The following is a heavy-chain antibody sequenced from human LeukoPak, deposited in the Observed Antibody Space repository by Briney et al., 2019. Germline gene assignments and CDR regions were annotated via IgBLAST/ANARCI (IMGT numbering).Heavy chain of an antibody. CDR3: ARVRYNWNYVYFEY. CDR2: IDSSSGAT. J-gene: IGHJ4*02. D-gene: IGHD1-7*01. Sequence: ASVKVSCKTSEYTFTAYYILWVRQAPGLGLEWMGWIDSSSGATYYAQKFQGRVTMTRDTSTDTAYMDLSRLRSDDTAIYYCARVRYNWNYVYFEYWGQGTLLTVSS. CDR1: EYTFTAYY. V-gene: IGHV1-2*02.